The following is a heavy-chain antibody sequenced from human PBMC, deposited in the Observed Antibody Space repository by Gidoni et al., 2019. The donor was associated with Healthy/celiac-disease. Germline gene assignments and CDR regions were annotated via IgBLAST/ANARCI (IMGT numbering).Heavy chain of an antibody. Sequence: QLQLQESGPGLVKPSETLSLTCTVSGGSISSSSYYWGWIRQPPGKGLEWIGCIYSSGSTYYNPSLKSRVTISVDTSKNQFSLKLSSVTAADTAVYYCARHSASGVTIGLNDAFDIWGQGTMVTVSS. D-gene: IGHD4-17*01. V-gene: IGHV4-39*01. CDR1: GGSISSSSYY. CDR3: ARHSASGVTIGLNDAFDI. J-gene: IGHJ3*02. CDR2: IYSSGST.